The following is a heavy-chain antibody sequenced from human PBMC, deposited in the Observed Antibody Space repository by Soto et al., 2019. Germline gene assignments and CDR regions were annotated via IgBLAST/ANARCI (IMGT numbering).Heavy chain of an antibody. D-gene: IGHD2-2*01. CDR3: AKRGPLGFCASTSCYAFDY. Sequence: VGSLRLSCAASGFTFAGYAMTWVRQAPGKGLEWVSSISGSGGNTYYADSVKGRFTVSRDNSENTLYLQMSSLRVEDTAIYYCAKRGPLGFCASTSCYAFDYWGPGALVTVSS. J-gene: IGHJ4*02. CDR2: ISGSGGNT. CDR1: GFTFAGYA. V-gene: IGHV3-23*01.